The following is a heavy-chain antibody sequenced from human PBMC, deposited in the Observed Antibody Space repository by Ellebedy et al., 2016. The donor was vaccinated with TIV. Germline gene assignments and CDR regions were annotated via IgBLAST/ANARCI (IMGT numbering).Heavy chain of an antibody. CDR1: GGTFSSYA. D-gene: IGHD4-17*01. V-gene: IGHV1-69*13. CDR3: ARRNEFGDSSFDY. CDR2: INPITGSP. Sequence: AASVKVSCKASGGTFSSYAITWVRQAPGQGLEWMGGINPITGSPKYAQKFQGRVTIIADESTNTSYMDLSSLRSEDTAVYYCARRNEFGDSSFDYWGQGTLVTVSS. J-gene: IGHJ4*02.